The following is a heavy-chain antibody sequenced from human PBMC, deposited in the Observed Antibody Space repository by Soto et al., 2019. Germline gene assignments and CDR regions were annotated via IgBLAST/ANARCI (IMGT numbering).Heavy chain of an antibody. D-gene: IGHD2-21*01. Sequence: EVQLLESGGGLVQPGGSLRLSCAASGFTFSSYGMNWVRQAPGKGLEWVSGISGSGGTTYYADSVKGRFTISRDNSKNTLYLQMNSLKAEETAVYYCAKVIPASGLAYWGQGTLVTVSS. J-gene: IGHJ4*02. CDR1: GFTFSSYG. CDR2: ISGSGGTT. CDR3: AKVIPASGLAY. V-gene: IGHV3-23*01.